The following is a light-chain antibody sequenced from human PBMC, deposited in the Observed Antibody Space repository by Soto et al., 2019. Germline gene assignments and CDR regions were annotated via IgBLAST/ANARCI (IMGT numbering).Light chain of an antibody. J-gene: IGKJ4*01. CDR3: MQALRSPFT. CDR2: LGS. V-gene: IGKV2-28*01. Sequence: DTVMTQSPLSLPVTPGDPASISYSSSQSLLHRSGYNYLTWYLQKPGQSPQLLISLGSSRASGVPHRFSGGGSGTDFTRKISRVEAADVEVYYCMQALRSPFTFGEATKVDI. CDR1: QSLLHRSGYNY.